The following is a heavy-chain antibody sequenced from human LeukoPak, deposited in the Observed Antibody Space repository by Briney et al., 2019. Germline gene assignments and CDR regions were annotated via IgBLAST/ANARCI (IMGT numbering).Heavy chain of an antibody. CDR3: ARMFAAYYYDSSGREFDY. Sequence: SVKVSCTASGGTFSSYAISWVRQAPGQGLEWMGRIIPILGIANYAQKFQGRVTITADKSTSTAYMELSSLRSEDTAVYYCARMFAAYYYDSSGREFDYWGQGTLVTVSS. D-gene: IGHD3-22*01. V-gene: IGHV1-69*04. CDR2: IIPILGIA. CDR1: GGTFSSYA. J-gene: IGHJ4*02.